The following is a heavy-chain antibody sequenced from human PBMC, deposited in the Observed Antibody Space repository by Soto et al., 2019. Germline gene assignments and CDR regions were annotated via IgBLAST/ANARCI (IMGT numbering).Heavy chain of an antibody. Sequence: GGSLRLSCAASGFTFSSYGMHWVRQAPGKGLEWVAGTSYEGSNKYYADSVKGRFTISRDNSKNTLYLQMNSLRDEDTAVYYCAKEWGAVRVFDYWGQGTLVTVSS. CDR2: TSYEGSNK. V-gene: IGHV3-30*18. D-gene: IGHD6-6*01. J-gene: IGHJ4*02. CDR3: AKEWGAVRVFDY. CDR1: GFTFSSYG.